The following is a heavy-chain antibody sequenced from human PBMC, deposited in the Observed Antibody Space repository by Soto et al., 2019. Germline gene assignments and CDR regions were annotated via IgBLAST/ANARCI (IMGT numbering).Heavy chain of an antibody. Sequence: PGESLKISCKGSGYSFTTYWIGWVRQMPGKGLEGMVIIYPGDSDTRYSPSFQGQVTISADKSINTTYLQWSSLKASDTAIYYCARQAAAGKYYYAMDVSGQGTTVTVSS. D-gene: IGHD6-13*01. CDR1: GYSFTTYW. CDR3: ARQAAAGKYYYAMDV. V-gene: IGHV5-51*01. J-gene: IGHJ6*02. CDR2: IYPGDSDT.